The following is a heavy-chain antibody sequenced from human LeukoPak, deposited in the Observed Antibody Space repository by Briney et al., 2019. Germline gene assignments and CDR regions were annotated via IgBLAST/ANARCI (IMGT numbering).Heavy chain of an antibody. CDR3: AELGITMIGGV. D-gene: IGHD3-10*02. CDR1: GFTFSSYE. V-gene: IGHV3-48*03. CDR2: ISSSGSTI. J-gene: IGHJ6*04. Sequence: PGGSLRLSCAASGFTFSSYEMNRVREAPGKGLEGVSYISSSGSTIYYADSVKGRFTISRDNAKNSLYLQMNSLRAEDTAVYYCAELGITMIGGVWGKGTTVTISS.